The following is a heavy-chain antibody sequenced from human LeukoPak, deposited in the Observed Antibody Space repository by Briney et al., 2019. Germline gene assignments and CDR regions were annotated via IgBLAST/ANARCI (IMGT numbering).Heavy chain of an antibody. V-gene: IGHV3-23*01. CDR3: AKGGIFGVVITFDP. J-gene: IGHJ5*02. Sequence: GGSLRLSCAASGFTFSSYAMSWVRQAPGKGLEWVSAISGSGGSTYYADSVKGRFTISRDNSKNTLYPQMNSLRAEDTAVYYCAKGGIFGVVITFDPWGQGTLVTVSS. CDR1: GFTFSSYA. CDR2: ISGSGGST. D-gene: IGHD3-3*01.